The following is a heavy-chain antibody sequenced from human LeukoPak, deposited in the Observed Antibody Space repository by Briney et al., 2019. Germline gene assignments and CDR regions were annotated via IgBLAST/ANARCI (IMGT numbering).Heavy chain of an antibody. CDR1: GFTVSSNY. D-gene: IGHD5-18*01. Sequence: GGSLRLSCAASGFTVSSNYMSWVRQAPGKGLEWVSVIYSGGSTYYADSVKGRFTISRDNSKNMLYLQMNSLRAEDTAVYYCAREGYSYGLDYFDYWGQGTLVTVSS. J-gene: IGHJ4*02. CDR2: IYSGGST. CDR3: AREGYSYGLDYFDY. V-gene: IGHV3-53*01.